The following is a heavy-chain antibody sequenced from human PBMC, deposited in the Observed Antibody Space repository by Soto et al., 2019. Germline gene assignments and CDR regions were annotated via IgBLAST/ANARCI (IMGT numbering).Heavy chain of an antibody. J-gene: IGHJ4*02. CDR1: GYTFTSYF. Sequence: QVQLVQSGAEVQEVGASAKVSCKTSGYTFTSYFMHWVRQTPRQGLEWIGRIDPNGGGTHYAPKFQGRVTLTRDTSTATVYTELAGLTFEDTAVYYCAREPPVKCYFDNWGLGTLVTVSS. CDR3: AREPPVKCYFDN. CDR2: IDPNGGGT. V-gene: IGHV1-46*01.